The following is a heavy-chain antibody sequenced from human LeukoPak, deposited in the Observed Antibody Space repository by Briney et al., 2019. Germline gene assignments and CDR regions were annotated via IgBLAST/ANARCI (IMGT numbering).Heavy chain of an antibody. CDR3: ARVNSVVRFFDY. J-gene: IGHJ4*02. CDR2: ISSSSSYI. D-gene: IGHD3-10*01. CDR1: GFTFSSYS. V-gene: IGHV3-21*01. Sequence: GGSLRLSCAASGFTFSSYSMNWVRQAPGKGLEWVSSISSSSSYIYYADSVKGRFTISRDNAKNSLYLQMNSLRAEDTAVYYCARVNSVVRFFDYWGQGTLVTVSS.